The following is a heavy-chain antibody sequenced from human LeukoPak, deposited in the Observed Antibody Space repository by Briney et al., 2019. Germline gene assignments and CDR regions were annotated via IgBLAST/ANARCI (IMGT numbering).Heavy chain of an antibody. CDR2: ISWNSGSI. V-gene: IGHV3-9*01. D-gene: IGHD6-13*01. CDR1: GFTFDDYA. CDR3: AKDFGSWYYFDY. J-gene: IGHJ4*02. Sequence: PGGSLRLSCAASGFTFDDYAMHWVRQAPGKGLEWVSGISWNSGSIGYADSVKGRFTISRDNAKNSLYLQTNSLRAEDTALYYCAKDFGSWYYFDYWGQGTLVTVSS.